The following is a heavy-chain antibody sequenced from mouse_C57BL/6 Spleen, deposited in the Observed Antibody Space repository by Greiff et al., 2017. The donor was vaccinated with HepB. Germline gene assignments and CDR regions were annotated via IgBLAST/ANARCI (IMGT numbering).Heavy chain of an antibody. CDR3: ARGIYYGNYYFDY. J-gene: IGHJ2*01. CDR2: INPSNGGT. Sequence: QVHVKQSGTELVKPGASVKLSCKASGYTFTSYWMHWVKQRPGQGLEWIGNINPSNGGTNYNEKFKSKATLTVDKSSSTAYVQLSSLTSEDSAVYYCARGIYYGNYYFDYWGQGTTLTVSS. CDR1: GYTFTSYW. V-gene: IGHV1-53*01. D-gene: IGHD2-1*01.